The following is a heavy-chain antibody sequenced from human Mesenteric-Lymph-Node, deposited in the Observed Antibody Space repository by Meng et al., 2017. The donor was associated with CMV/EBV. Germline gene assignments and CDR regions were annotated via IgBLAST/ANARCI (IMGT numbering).Heavy chain of an antibody. CDR3: ARSSSTTWRVNYLDY. Sequence: SGFTFSSFGMQWVRQAPGKGLEWVALTWNDGSNKFYADSVKGRFTISRDNSRNTLYLQMNSLRAEDTAVYFCARSSSTTWRVNYLDYWGQGTLVTVSS. CDR1: GFTFSSFG. V-gene: IGHV3-33*01. CDR2: TWNDGSNK. D-gene: IGHD2-2*01. J-gene: IGHJ4*02.